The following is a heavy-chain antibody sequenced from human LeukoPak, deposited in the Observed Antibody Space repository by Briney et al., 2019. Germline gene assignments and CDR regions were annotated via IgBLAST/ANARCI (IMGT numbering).Heavy chain of an antibody. CDR2: IYSDGTI. D-gene: IGHD5-18*01. CDR1: GFTVSSNY. Sequence: GESLRLSCAASGFTVSSNYMSWVRQVPGKGLEWVSVIYSDGTITYADSVKGRFTISRDNSENTLYLQMNSLRVEDTAVYYCARGLQLWYPGDAFDIWGQGTMVTVSS. J-gene: IGHJ3*02. CDR3: ARGLQLWYPGDAFDI. V-gene: IGHV3-66*01.